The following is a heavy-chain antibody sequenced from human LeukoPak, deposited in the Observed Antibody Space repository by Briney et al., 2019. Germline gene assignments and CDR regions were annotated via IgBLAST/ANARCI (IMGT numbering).Heavy chain of an antibody. Sequence: ASVKVSCKASGYPFTSYVISWVRQAPGQGLRWMGWISAYNVNTNYEQKLQCRVTMTTDTSTSTAYMELRSLRSDDTAVYYCARDIKSEIPPHDYYYYYMDVWGKGTTVTVSS. CDR1: GYPFTSYV. D-gene: IGHD2-2*02. CDR2: ISAYNVNT. CDR3: ARDIKSEIPPHDYYYYYMDV. J-gene: IGHJ6*03. V-gene: IGHV1-18*01.